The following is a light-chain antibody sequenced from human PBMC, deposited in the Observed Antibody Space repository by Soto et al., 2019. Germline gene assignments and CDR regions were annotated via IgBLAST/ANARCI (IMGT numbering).Light chain of an antibody. V-gene: IGKV3-20*01. CDR1: QSVSSSY. J-gene: IGKJ4*01. Sequence: EIVLTQSPGTPSLSPGERATLSCRASQSVSSSYLAWYQQKPGQAPRLLIYGASSRATGIPDRFSGSGSGTDFTLTISRLEPEAFAVYYCQQYGSSPRLTFGGETKVDIK. CDR2: GAS. CDR3: QQYGSSPRLT.